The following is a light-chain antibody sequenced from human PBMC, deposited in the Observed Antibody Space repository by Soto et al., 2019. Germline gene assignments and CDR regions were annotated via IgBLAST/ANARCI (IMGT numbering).Light chain of an antibody. CDR2: EVS. CDR3: SSYTSNSTWV. J-gene: IGLJ3*02. V-gene: IGLV2-14*01. CDR1: SSDVGGYNY. Sequence: QSALTQPASVSGSPGQSITISCTGTSSDVGGYNYISWYQQHPGKAPKLMIYEVSYRPSGVSNRFSGSKSGNTASLAISGLQAEDEADYYCSSYTSNSTWVFGGGTQLTVL.